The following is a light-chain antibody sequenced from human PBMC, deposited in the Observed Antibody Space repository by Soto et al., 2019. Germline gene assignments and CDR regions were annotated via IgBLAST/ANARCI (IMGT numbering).Light chain of an antibody. CDR2: ENN. V-gene: IGLV1-51*02. J-gene: IGLJ1*01. Sequence: QSVLTQPPSVSAAPGQKVTISCSGGSSNIGNNYVSWYQQLPGTAPKLLIYENNKRPSGIPDRFSGSKSGTSATLGITGLQTGVEADYYCGTWDSSLSAGVSGTGTKVTVL. CDR1: SSNIGNNY. CDR3: GTWDSSLSAGV.